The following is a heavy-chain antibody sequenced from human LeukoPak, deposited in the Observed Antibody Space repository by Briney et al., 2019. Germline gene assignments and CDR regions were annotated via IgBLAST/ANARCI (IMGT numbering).Heavy chain of an antibody. V-gene: IGHV4-34*01. CDR2: INHSGST. CDR1: GGSFSDYY. J-gene: IGHJ4*02. CDR3: ARASRRDGYNFGTLDY. Sequence: SETLSLTCAVYGGSFSDYYWSWIRQPPGKGLEWIGEINHSGSTNYNPSLKSRVTISVDTSKNQFSLKLSSVTAADTAVYYCARASRRDGYNFGTLDYWGQGTLVTVSS. D-gene: IGHD5-24*01.